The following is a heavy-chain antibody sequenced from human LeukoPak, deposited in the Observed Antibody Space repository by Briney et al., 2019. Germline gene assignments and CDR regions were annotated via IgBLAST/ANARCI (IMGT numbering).Heavy chain of an antibody. CDR2: IYYSGST. CDR3: ARSRGLYYYDSSGYYHGYYFDY. J-gene: IGHJ4*02. V-gene: IGHV4-59*11. D-gene: IGHD3-22*01. CDR1: GGSISSHY. Sequence: PSETLSLTCTVCGGSISSHYWSWLRQPPGKGLEWIGYIYYSGSTNYNPSLKSRVTISVDTSKNQFSLKLSSVTAADTAVYYCARSRGLYYYDSSGYYHGYYFDYWGQGTLVTVSS.